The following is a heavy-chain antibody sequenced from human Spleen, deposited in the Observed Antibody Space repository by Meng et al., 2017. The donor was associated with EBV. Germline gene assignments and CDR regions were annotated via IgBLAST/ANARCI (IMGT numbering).Heavy chain of an antibody. CDR2: ISASAYGGGT. CDR3: ARTNALDS. V-gene: IGHV1-18*01. Sequence: QVQLVQSRTEVKKPGASVKVYWEASGYNCPKYGIIWVRQAPGQGLEWMGSISASAYGGGTKYAQKFQGRVTMTADTSTATAYMELRSLTYDDTAVYYCARTNALDSWGQGTLVTVSS. CDR1: GYNCPKYG. J-gene: IGHJ4*02.